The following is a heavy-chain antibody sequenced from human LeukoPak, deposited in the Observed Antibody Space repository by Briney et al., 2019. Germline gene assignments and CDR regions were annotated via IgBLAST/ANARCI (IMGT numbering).Heavy chain of an antibody. CDR2: IYSGGST. CDR3: ARDSPYSGSYSLDY. CDR1: GFTFSAFG. V-gene: IGHV3-66*01. D-gene: IGHD1-26*01. J-gene: IGHJ4*02. Sequence: PGGSLRLSCAASGFTFSAFGMSWVRQAPGKGLEWVSVIYSGGSTYYADSVKGRFTISRDNSKNTLYLQMNSLRADDTAVYYCARDSPYSGSYSLDYWGQGTLVTVSS.